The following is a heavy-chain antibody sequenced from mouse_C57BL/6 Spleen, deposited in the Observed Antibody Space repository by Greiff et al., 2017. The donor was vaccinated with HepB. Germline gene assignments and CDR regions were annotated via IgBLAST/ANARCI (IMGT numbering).Heavy chain of an antibody. J-gene: IGHJ4*01. Sequence: QVQLQQPGTELVKPGASVKLSCKASGYTFTSYWMHWVKQRPGQGLEWIGNINPSNGGTNYNEKFKIKATLTVDKSSSTAYMQLSSLTSEDSAVYYCVRGNYYGSRAMDYWGQGTSVTVSS. CDR2: INPSNGGT. V-gene: IGHV1-53*01. D-gene: IGHD1-1*01. CDR1: GYTFTSYW. CDR3: VRGNYYGSRAMDY.